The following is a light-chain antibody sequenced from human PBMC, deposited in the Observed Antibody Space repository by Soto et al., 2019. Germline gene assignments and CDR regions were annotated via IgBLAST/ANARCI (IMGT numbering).Light chain of an antibody. J-gene: IGLJ1*01. Sequence: HSVLTQPPSASGSPAQSFTISCTGTSSDVGGYNYVSWFQQHPGKAPKLMIYEVNKRPSGVPDRFSGSKSGNTAPLTVSGLQAEDEADYYCSSYAGSNKVFGTGTKVTVL. CDR2: EVN. CDR3: SSYAGSNKV. V-gene: IGLV2-8*01. CDR1: SSDVGGYNY.